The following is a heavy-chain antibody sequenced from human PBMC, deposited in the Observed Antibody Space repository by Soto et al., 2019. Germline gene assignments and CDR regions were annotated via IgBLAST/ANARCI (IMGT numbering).Heavy chain of an antibody. Sequence: QVQLVQSGAEVKKPGSSVKVSCKASGGTFSSYGISWVRQAPGQGLEWMGGIIPFFGTTNYAQKFQGRVTITADESTSTAYMELSSLRSEDTAVYYCARWMEWGPYYFDYWGQGPMVTVSS. J-gene: IGHJ4*02. CDR2: IIPFFGTT. CDR1: GGTFSSYG. CDR3: ARWMEWGPYYFDY. D-gene: IGHD1-1*01. V-gene: IGHV1-69*12.